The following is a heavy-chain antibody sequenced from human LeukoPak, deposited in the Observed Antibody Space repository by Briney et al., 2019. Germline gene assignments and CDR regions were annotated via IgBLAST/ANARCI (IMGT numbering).Heavy chain of an antibody. CDR2: IYPGNSNT. CDR1: GYIFTNYW. D-gene: IGHD6-13*01. Sequence: GESLKISCKGSGYIFTNYWIGWVRQMPGKGLEWMGIIYPGNSNTRYSPSFQGRVTISADKSISTAYLQWSSLKASDTAMYYCARPSGIASVSSDAAEYFQDWGQGTLVTVSS. V-gene: IGHV5-51*01. CDR3: ARPSGIASVSSDAAEYFQD. J-gene: IGHJ1*01.